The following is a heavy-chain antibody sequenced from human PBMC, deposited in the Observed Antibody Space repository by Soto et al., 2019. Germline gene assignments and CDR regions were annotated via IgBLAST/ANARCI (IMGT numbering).Heavy chain of an antibody. J-gene: IGHJ6*03. V-gene: IGHV3-74*01. Sequence: GGSLRLSCAVSGFTFSSYWMHWVRQAPGKGLVWVSRINSDGSSTSYADSVKGRFTISRDNAKNTLYLQMNSLRAEDTAVYYCARSGRENWNDFGGVYYMDVWGKGTTVTVSS. CDR3: ARSGRENWNDFGGVYYMDV. CDR2: INSDGSST. D-gene: IGHD1-1*01. CDR1: GFTFSSYW.